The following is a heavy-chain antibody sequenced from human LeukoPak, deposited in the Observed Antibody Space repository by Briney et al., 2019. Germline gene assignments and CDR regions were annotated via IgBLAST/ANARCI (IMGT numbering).Heavy chain of an antibody. Sequence: GGSLRLSCAASGFTFSSYWMHWVRQAPGKGLVWVARINRDGTTTNYGDSVKGRFTISRDNAQKTLYLQMNSLRAEDTAVYYCARDRGLDAFDIWGQGTMVTVSS. CDR2: INRDGTTT. V-gene: IGHV3-74*01. D-gene: IGHD3-10*01. CDR3: ARDRGLDAFDI. CDR1: GFTFSSYW. J-gene: IGHJ3*02.